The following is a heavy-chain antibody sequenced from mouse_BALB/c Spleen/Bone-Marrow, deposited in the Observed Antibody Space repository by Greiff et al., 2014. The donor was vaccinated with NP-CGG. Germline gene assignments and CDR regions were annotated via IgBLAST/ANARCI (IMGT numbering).Heavy chain of an antibody. D-gene: IGHD1-1*01. V-gene: IGHV14-3*02. CDR1: GFNIKDTY. CDR2: IDPANGNT. Sequence: EVQLQQSGAELVKPGASVKLSCTASGFNIKDTYMHWVKQRPEQGLEWIGRIDPANGNTNYDPRFQGKATITADTSSNTAYLQLGSLTSEDTAVYYCARYGGRYYAMDYWGQGTSVTVSS. CDR3: ARYGGRYYAMDY. J-gene: IGHJ4*01.